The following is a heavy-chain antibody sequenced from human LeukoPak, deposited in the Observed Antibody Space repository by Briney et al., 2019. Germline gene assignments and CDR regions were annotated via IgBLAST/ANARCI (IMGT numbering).Heavy chain of an antibody. D-gene: IGHD1-14*01. J-gene: IGHJ4*02. CDR1: GFTVSSNY. CDR3: AKGSSELPSPFR. V-gene: IGHV3-53*01. Sequence: GGSLRLSCAASGFTVSSNYMSWVRQAPGKGLEWVSVIYSGGSTYYADSVKGRFTISRDNSKNTLYLQMNSLRAEDTAVYYCAKGSSELPSPFRWGQGTLVTVSS. CDR2: IYSGGST.